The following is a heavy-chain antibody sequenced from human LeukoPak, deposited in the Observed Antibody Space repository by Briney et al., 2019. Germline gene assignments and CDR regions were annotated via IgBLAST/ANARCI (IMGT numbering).Heavy chain of an antibody. CDR1: GGTFSSYA. D-gene: IGHD1-26*01. Sequence: SVKVSCKASGGTFSSYAISWVRQAPGQGLEWMGGIIPIFGTANYAQKFQGRVTITADESTSTAYMELSSLRSEDTAMYYCAKSGGYGLIDYWGQGTLATVSS. V-gene: IGHV1-69*13. CDR3: AKSGGYGLIDY. J-gene: IGHJ4*02. CDR2: IIPIFGTA.